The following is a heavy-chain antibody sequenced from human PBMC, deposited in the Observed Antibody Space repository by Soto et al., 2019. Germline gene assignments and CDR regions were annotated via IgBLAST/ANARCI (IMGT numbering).Heavy chain of an antibody. CDR1: GGSISSSSYY. J-gene: IGHJ5*02. CDR3: ARLLPINWFDP. CDR2: IYYSGST. V-gene: IGHV4-39*01. Sequence: QLQLQESGPGLVKPSETLSLTCTVSGGSISSSSYYWGWIRQPPGKGLEWIGSIYYSGSTYYNPSLKSRVTISVDTSKNQFSLKLSSVTAADTAVYYCARLLPINWFDPWGQGTVVTVSS. D-gene: IGHD2-15*01.